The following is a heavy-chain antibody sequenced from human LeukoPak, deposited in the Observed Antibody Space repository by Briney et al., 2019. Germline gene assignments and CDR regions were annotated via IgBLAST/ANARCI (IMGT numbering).Heavy chain of an antibody. D-gene: IGHD7-27*01. V-gene: IGHV3-33*01. J-gene: IGHJ4*02. CDR2: MRYDGSDI. CDR1: GFTFNTYG. Sequence: GRSLRLSCEASGFTFNTYGMHWVRQAPGKGLEWVAVMRYDGSDIYYADSVKGRLTISRDNSKNTLYLQMNSLRAEDTAVYYCGRDQSPNWGSGERYFDYWGQGTLVTVSS. CDR3: GRDQSPNWGSGERYFDY.